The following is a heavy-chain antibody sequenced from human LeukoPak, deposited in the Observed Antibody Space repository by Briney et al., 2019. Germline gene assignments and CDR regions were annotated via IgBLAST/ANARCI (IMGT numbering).Heavy chain of an antibody. CDR1: GGSISSSSYY. J-gene: IGHJ3*02. Sequence: PSETLSLTCTVSGGSISSSSYYWGWIRQPPGQGLEWIGYIFSSGSTNYNPSLKSRVTMSLDTSKNHFSLNLSSVTALDTAIYYCARKLSASRAFDIWGQGTMVTVSS. D-gene: IGHD2-15*01. V-gene: IGHV4-39*07. CDR2: IFSSGST. CDR3: ARKLSASRAFDI.